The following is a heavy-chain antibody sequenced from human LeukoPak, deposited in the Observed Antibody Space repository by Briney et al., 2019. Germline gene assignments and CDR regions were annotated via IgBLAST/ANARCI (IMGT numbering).Heavy chain of an antibody. CDR3: ARDSSSSSLADP. V-gene: IGHV1-46*01. CDR1: GYTFTSSF. J-gene: IGHJ5*02. CDR2: TNPSGGRP. Sequence: GASVKVSFKASGYTFTSSFMHWVRQPPGQGLEWMGITNPSGGRPTYAQKFQGRVTKTRGTSTSTVYMELSSLRSEGTGMYYCARDSSSSSLADPWGQGTLVTVSS. D-gene: IGHD2-2*01.